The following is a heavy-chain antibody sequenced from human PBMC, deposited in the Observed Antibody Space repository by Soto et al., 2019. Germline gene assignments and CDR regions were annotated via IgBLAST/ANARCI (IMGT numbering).Heavy chain of an antibody. J-gene: IGHJ3*02. V-gene: IGHV3-23*01. Sequence: GGSLRLSCAASGFTFSSYAMSWVRQAPGKGLEWVSAISGSGGSTYYADSVKGRFTISRDNSKNTLYLQMNSLRAEDTAVYYCAKDPSTYDYIWGSYRYTDVAFDIWGQGTMVTVSS. CDR1: GFTFSSYA. CDR3: AKDPSTYDYIWGSYRYTDVAFDI. D-gene: IGHD3-16*02. CDR2: ISGSGGST.